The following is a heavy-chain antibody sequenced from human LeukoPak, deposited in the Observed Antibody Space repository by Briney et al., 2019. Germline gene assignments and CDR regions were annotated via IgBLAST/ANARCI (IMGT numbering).Heavy chain of an antibody. D-gene: IGHD5-18*01. CDR1: GGSISSYY. J-gene: IGHJ3*02. V-gene: IGHV4-59*01. Sequence: PSETLSLTCTVSGGSISSYYWSWIRQPPGKRLEWIGYIYYRGSTSYNPSLKSRVTISVDTSKNQISLKLSSVTAADTAVYYCARDLGVMVRAFDIWGQGTRVTVSS. CDR3: ARDLGVMVRAFDI. CDR2: IYYRGST.